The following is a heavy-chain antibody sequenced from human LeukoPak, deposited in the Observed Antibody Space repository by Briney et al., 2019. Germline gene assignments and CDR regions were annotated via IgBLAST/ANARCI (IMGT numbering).Heavy chain of an antibody. CDR2: INHSGST. D-gene: IGHD1-26*01. V-gene: IGHV4-34*01. CDR1: GGSFSGYY. CDR3: ARAPLLLPSTSGSFERNWFDP. Sequence: SETLTLTCAVYGGSFSGYYWSWIRQPPGKGLEWIGEINHSGSTNYNPSLKSRVTITVDTSKNQFSLKLSSVTAAAAAVYYCARAPLLLPSTSGSFERNWFDPWGQGTLVTVSS. J-gene: IGHJ5*02.